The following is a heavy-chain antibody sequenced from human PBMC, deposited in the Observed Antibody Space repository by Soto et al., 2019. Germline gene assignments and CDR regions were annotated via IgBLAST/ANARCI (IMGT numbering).Heavy chain of an antibody. V-gene: IGHV3-15*01. Sequence: EVQLVESGGGLVKPGGSLRLSCAASGLTFSKAWMSWVRQAPGKGLEWVGRIKSKTDGGTTDYAAPVKGRFTITRDDSKNTLYLQMNSLKTEDTAVYYCTTDALRFWEWLSYWGQVTLVTVSS. CDR3: TTDALRFWEWLSY. J-gene: IGHJ4*02. CDR1: GLTFSKAW. D-gene: IGHD3-3*01. CDR2: IKSKTDGGTT.